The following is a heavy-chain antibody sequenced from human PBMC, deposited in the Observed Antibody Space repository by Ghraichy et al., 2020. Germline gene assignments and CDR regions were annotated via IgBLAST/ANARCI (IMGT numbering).Heavy chain of an antibody. CDR3: AREVNVVTDADAFDI. D-gene: IGHD2-21*02. CDR2: IYYTGSA. J-gene: IGHJ3*02. V-gene: IGHV4-30-4*01. CDR1: GGSISSGDYY. Sequence: SETLSLTCTVSGGSISSGDYYWSWIRQPPGKGLEWIGYIYYTGSAYYTPSLESRISISIDTSKNQFSLRLSSVTAADTAMYYCAREVNVVTDADAFDIWGQGTMVTVSS.